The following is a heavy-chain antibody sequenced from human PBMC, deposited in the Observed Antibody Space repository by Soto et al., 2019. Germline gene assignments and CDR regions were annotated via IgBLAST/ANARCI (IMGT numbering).Heavy chain of an antibody. J-gene: IGHJ4*02. CDR2: IHHTGNS. CDR3: AKWNEMKRSFDD. Sequence: SETLSLTCTVSAGSVTNYYWNWIRQPPEKGLEWIGFIHHTGNSMSNPSLRSRLTMSVDTTEGQISLNLRAVTAADTAVYYCAKWNEMKRSFDDWGQGILVTVSS. CDR1: AGSVTNYY. V-gene: IGHV4-59*02. D-gene: IGHD1-1*01.